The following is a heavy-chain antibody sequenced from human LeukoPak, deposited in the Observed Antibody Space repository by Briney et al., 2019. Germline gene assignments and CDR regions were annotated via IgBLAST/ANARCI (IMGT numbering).Heavy chain of an antibody. CDR1: GGSISSYY. D-gene: IGHD3-10*01. Sequence: SETLSLTCTVSGGSISSYYWSWIRQPPGKGLEWIGYIYYSGSTNYKPSLKSRVTISVDTSKNQFSLKLSSVTAADTAVYYCARRVPDAYGSGSYYKDYWGQGTLVTVSS. CDR2: IYYSGST. CDR3: ARRVPDAYGSGSYYKDY. V-gene: IGHV4-59*08. J-gene: IGHJ4*02.